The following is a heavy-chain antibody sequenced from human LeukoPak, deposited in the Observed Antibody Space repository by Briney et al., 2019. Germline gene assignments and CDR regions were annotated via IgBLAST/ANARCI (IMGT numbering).Heavy chain of an antibody. CDR3: AILGYCSSTSCYGTYGMDV. CDR2: IWHDGSNK. D-gene: IGHD2-2*01. CDR1: GFTFSSYG. J-gene: IGHJ6*02. V-gene: IGHV3-33*01. Sequence: GGSLRLSCAASGFTFSSYGMHWVRQAPGKGLEWVAVIWHDGSNKYYADSVKGRFTISRDNSKNTLYLQMNSLRAEDTAVYYCAILGYCSSTSCYGTYGMDVWGQGTTVTVSS.